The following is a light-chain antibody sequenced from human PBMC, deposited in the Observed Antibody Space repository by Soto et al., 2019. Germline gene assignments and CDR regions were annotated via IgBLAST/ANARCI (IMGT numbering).Light chain of an antibody. V-gene: IGKV3-15*01. Sequence: EIVMTQSPATLSVSPGERATLSCRASQSVNSDLAWYQQKPGQAPRLLIYGASGRATGIPARFSGSGSGTEFTLTISSLQSEDFAVYYCQQYNNWPRTFGQGTKVDIK. CDR3: QQYNNWPRT. J-gene: IGKJ1*01. CDR1: QSVNSD. CDR2: GAS.